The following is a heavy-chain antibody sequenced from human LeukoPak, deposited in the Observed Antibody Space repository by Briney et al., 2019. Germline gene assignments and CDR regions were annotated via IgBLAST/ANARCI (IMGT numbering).Heavy chain of an antibody. D-gene: IGHD3-22*01. J-gene: IGHJ4*02. V-gene: IGHV3-23*01. Sequence: GGSLRLSCAASGFTFSTYAMTWVRQAPGMGLEWVSSISGTGGSTYYADSVKGRFTISRDNSKNTLYLQMNSLRVEDTAVYYCARVLNYYDSSGYYFSYWGQGTLVTVSS. CDR3: ARVLNYYDSSGYYFSY. CDR2: ISGTGGST. CDR1: GFTFSTYA.